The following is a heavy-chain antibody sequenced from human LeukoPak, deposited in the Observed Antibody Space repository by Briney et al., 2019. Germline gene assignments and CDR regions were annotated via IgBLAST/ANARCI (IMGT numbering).Heavy chain of an antibody. V-gene: IGHV3-11*01. D-gene: IGHD2-15*01. CDR2: ISSSGSTI. Sequence: PGGSLSLSCAASGFTFSDYYMSWIRQAPGKGLEWISYISSSGSTIFYADSVKGRFTISRDNAKNSLYLQMNSLRAEDTAVYYCARVVYCSGGSCQIFAFDIWGQGTMVTVSS. CDR1: GFTFSDYY. CDR3: ARVVYCSGGSCQIFAFDI. J-gene: IGHJ3*02.